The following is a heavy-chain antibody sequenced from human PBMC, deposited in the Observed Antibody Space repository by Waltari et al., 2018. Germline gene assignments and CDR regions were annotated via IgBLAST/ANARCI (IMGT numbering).Heavy chain of an antibody. Sequence: QVQLVQSGAEVKKPGSSVKVSCTASGRPFSSYAISWVRQAPGQGLEWMGGIIPILGIANYAQKFQGRVTITADKSTSTAYMELSSLRSEDTAVYYCAREGSMGSGSSLDYWGQGTLVTVSS. D-gene: IGHD3-10*01. CDR1: GRPFSSYA. V-gene: IGHV1-69*10. CDR3: AREGSMGSGSSLDY. J-gene: IGHJ4*02. CDR2: IIPILGIA.